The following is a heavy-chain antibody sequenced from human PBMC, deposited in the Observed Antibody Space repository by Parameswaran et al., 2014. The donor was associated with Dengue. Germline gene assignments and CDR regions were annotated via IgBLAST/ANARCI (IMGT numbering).Heavy chain of an antibody. J-gene: IGHJ3*02. Sequence: WIRQPPGKGLEYVSAISSNGGSTYYADSVKGRFTISRDNSKNTLYLQMSSLRAEDTAVYYCVKDHLSRFGELLSELDIWGQGTMVTVSS. CDR2: ISSNGGST. CDR3: VKDHLSRFGELLSELDI. D-gene: IGHD3-10*01. V-gene: IGHV3-64D*06.